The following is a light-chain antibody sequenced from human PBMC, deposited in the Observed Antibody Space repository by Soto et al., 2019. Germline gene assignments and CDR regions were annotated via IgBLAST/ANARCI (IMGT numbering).Light chain of an antibody. Sequence: SYELTQPPSVSVAPGKTARITCGGSNIGSKSVHWYQQKPGQAPVLVIYYDSDRPSGIPERFSGSNSGNTATLTISRVEAGDEADYYCQVWDSSSDHHWVFGGGTKLTVL. V-gene: IGLV3-21*04. CDR2: YDS. CDR1: NIGSKS. J-gene: IGLJ3*02. CDR3: QVWDSSSDHHWV.